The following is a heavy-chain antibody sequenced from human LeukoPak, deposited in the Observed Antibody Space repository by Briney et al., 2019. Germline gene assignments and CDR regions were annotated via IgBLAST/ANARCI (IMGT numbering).Heavy chain of an antibody. Sequence: SETLSLTCAVYGGSFSGYYGSWIRQPPGKGLEWIGEINHSGSTHYNPSLKSRVTISVDTSKNKFSLKLSSVTAADTAVYYCARYTSLLPAGKVHVWGKGHTVSVFS. CDR1: GGSFSGYY. J-gene: IGHJ6*04. CDR3: ARYTSLLPAGKVHV. CDR2: INHSGST. D-gene: IGHD2-2*01. V-gene: IGHV4-34*01.